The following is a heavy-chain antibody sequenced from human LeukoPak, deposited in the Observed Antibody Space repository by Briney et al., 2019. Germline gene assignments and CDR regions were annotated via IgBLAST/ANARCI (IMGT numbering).Heavy chain of an antibody. CDR2: INHSGST. CDR3: ARGISPSTIFGVVTNFDY. Sequence: ETLSLTCTVSGGSISSGGYYWSWIRQHPGKGLEWIGEINHSGSTNYNPSLKSRVTISVDTSKNQFSLKLSSVTAADTAVYYCARGISPSTIFGVVTNFDYWGQGTLVTVSS. J-gene: IGHJ4*02. CDR1: GGSISSGGYY. D-gene: IGHD3-3*01. V-gene: IGHV4-39*07.